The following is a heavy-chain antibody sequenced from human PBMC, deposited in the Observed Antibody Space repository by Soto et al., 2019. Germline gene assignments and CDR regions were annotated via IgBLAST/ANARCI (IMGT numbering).Heavy chain of an antibody. CDR3: ARGSYRYSSGWYGSRDY. CDR2: INHSGST. J-gene: IGHJ4*02. CDR1: GGSFSGYY. D-gene: IGHD6-19*01. Sequence: LGTLSLPCAVFGGSFSGYYWGWIRPPPGEGLEWIGEINHSGSTNYNPSLKSRVTISVDTSKNQFSLKLSSVTAADTAVYYCARGSYRYSSGWYGSRDYWGQGTLVTVSS. V-gene: IGHV4-34*01.